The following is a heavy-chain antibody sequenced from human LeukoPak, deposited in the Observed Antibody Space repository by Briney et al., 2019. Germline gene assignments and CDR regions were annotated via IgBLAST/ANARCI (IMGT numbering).Heavy chain of an antibody. CDR2: IYYTGST. V-gene: IGHV4-59*12. CDR3: ARVRGGSAAGLDS. CDR1: AGSISGDY. J-gene: IGHJ4*02. Sequence: PSETLSLTCIVSAGSISGDYWSWTRQPPGKGLEWIGDIYYTGSTKYNPSLKGRVTISVDTSKNQFSLKLSSVTAADTAVYYCARVRGGSAAGLDSWGQGTLVTVSS. D-gene: IGHD6-13*01.